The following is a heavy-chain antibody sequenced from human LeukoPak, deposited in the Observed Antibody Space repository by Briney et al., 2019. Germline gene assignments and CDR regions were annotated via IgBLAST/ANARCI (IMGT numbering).Heavy chain of an antibody. V-gene: IGHV4-34*01. D-gene: IGHD5-24*01. CDR1: GGSFSGYY. CDR3: AGGRDGCSPFDY. Sequence: PSETLSLTCAVYGGSFSGYYWSWIRQPPGKGLEWIGEINHSGSTNYNPSLKSRVTISVDTSKNQFSLKLSSVTAADTAVYYCAGGRDGCSPFDYWGQGTLVTVSS. J-gene: IGHJ4*02. CDR2: INHSGST.